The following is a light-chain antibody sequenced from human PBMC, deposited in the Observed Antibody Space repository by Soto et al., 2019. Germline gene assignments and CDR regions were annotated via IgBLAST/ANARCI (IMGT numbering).Light chain of an antibody. V-gene: IGLV2-14*01. J-gene: IGLJ1*01. CDR3: NSYTCSSSRRV. CDR1: SSDVGGYNY. CDR2: DVS. Sequence: QSALTQPASVSGSPGQSITISCTGTSSDVGGYNYVSWYQQHPGKAPKLMIYDVSNRPSGVSNRFSGSKSGNTASLTISGLHAEDEADYYSNSYTCSSSRRVFGTGTKFPV.